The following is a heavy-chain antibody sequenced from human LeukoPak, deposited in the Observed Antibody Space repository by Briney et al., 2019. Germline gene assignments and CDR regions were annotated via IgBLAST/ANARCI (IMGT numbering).Heavy chain of an antibody. V-gene: IGHV4-31*03. CDR2: INYSGST. CDR3: ARDEAIFGAGYYYGMDV. Sequence: SQTLSLTCTVSGGSINSGGHYWSWIRQHPGRGLEWIGYINYSGSTYYNPSLKSRVTISIDTSQNQFSLKLSSVTAADTAVYYCARDEAIFGAGYYYGMDVWGQGTTVTVSS. CDR1: GGSINSGGHY. D-gene: IGHD3-3*01. J-gene: IGHJ6*02.